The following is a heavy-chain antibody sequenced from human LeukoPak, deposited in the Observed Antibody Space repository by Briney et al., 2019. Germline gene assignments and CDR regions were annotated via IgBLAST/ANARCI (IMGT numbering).Heavy chain of an antibody. Sequence: PGGSLRLSCAASGFTFSSYAMHWVRQAPGKGLEWVAVISYDGSNKYYADSVKGRFTISRDNSKNTLYLQMNSLRAEDTAVYYCARAVGTTLLFDSWGQGTLVTVSS. CDR1: GFTFSSYA. D-gene: IGHD1-26*01. V-gene: IGHV3-30*14. CDR3: ARAVGTTLLFDS. CDR2: ISYDGSNK. J-gene: IGHJ4*02.